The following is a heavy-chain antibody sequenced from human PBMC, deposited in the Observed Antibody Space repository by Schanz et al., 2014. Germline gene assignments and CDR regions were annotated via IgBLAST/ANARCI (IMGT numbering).Heavy chain of an antibody. CDR1: GYTFTDYH. D-gene: IGHD5-18*01. CDR2: INPNSGYT. J-gene: IGHJ3*01. V-gene: IGHV1-2*06. Sequence: QVQLVQSGAEVKKPGASVKVSCKASGYTFTDYHIHWVRQAPGQGLEYMGRINPNSGYTNYAQKFQGRVTMTTDTSITTAYMELNRLRSDDTAMFFCVRGGYTSGINAFDVWGQGTRVTVSS. CDR3: VRGGYTSGINAFDV.